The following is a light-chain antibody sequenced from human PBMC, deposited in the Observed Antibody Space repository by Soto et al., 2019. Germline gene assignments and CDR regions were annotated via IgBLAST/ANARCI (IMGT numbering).Light chain of an antibody. CDR2: QTS. J-gene: IGKJ1*01. CDR1: QYINTR. V-gene: IGKV3-11*01. Sequence: EIVLTQSPATLSSVPGHRVTLSCRASQYINTRLAWYQHRPGQAPRLLIYQTSIRAAGIPARFSASGSGTDFTLTISDVQPEDFALYYCHQRQSWPRTFGQGTKVDI. CDR3: HQRQSWPRT.